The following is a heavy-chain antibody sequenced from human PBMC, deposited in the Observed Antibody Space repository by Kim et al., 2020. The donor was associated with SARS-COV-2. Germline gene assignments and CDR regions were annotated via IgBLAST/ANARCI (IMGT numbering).Heavy chain of an antibody. D-gene: IGHD6-13*01. V-gene: IGHV4-34*01. CDR1: GGSFSGYY. J-gene: IGHJ3*02. Sequence: SETLSLTCAVYGGSFSGYYWSWIRQPPGKGLEWIGEINHSGTTNYNPSLKSRVTISVDTSKNQFSLKLSSVTAADTAVYYCARAGSSWYKNAFDIWGQGKMVPGSS. CDR2: INHSGTT. CDR3: ARAGSSWYKNAFDI.